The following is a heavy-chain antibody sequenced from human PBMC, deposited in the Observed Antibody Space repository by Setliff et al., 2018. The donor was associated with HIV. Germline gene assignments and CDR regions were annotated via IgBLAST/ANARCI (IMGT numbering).Heavy chain of an antibody. CDR1: GDSISSGTYY. J-gene: IGHJ4*02. D-gene: IGHD3-10*01. CDR2: VSYSGSA. CDR3: ARVVRGDGSHYYFDS. Sequence: KPSETLSLTCSVSGDSISSGTYYWGWIRQPPGKGLEWIGSVSYSGSAFYNPSLKSRVKMSVDTSKNHLSLKLSSVTAADTAVYYCARVVRGDGSHYYFDSWGQGILVTVSS. V-gene: IGHV4-39*07.